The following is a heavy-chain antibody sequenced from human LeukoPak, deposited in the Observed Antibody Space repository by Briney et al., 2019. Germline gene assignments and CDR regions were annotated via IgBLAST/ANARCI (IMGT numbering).Heavy chain of an antibody. D-gene: IGHD6-19*01. CDR1: GFTFSRYG. Sequence: GGSLRLSCVASGFTFSRYGMHWVRQAPGKGLEWVAVILLDGSKEFYTDSVKGRFTISRDNSKNMLYLQMNSLRAEDTALYYCACAHSVAGTETFDYWGQGTLVTVSS. CDR2: ILLDGSKE. J-gene: IGHJ4*02. CDR3: ACAHSVAGTETFDY. V-gene: IGHV3-33*01.